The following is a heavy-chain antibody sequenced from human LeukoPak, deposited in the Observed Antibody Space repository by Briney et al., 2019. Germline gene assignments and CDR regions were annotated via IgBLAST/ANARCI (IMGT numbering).Heavy chain of an antibody. V-gene: IGHV3-30*04. CDR1: GSTFSSYA. CDR2: ISYDGSNK. CDR3: AREGVSIAVAGYYFDY. J-gene: IGHJ4*02. Sequence: PGRSLRLSCAASGSTFSSYAMHWVRQAPGKGLEWVAVISYDGSNKYYADFVKGRFTISRDNSKNTLYLQMNSLRAEDTAVYYCAREGVSIAVAGYYFDYWGQGTLVTVSS. D-gene: IGHD6-19*01.